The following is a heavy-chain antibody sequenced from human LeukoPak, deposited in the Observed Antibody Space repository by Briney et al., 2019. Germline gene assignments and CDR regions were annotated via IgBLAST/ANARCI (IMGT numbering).Heavy chain of an antibody. D-gene: IGHD6-13*01. CDR2: MNPNSGNT. J-gene: IGHJ5*02. CDR1: GYTFTSYD. CDR3: AMRHSSSWHNWFDP. V-gene: IGHV1-8*01. Sequence: ASVKVSCKASGYTFTSYDINWVRQATGQGLEWMGWMNPNSGNTGYAHKFQGRVTMTRNTSISTAYMELSSLRSEDTAVYYCAMRHSSSWHNWFDPWGQGTLVTVSS.